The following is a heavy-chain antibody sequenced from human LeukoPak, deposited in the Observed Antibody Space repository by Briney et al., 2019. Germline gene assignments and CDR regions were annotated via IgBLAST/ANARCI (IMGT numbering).Heavy chain of an antibody. CDR2: IRSSGLYT. CDR3: AKDLIVGATRYYFDY. V-gene: IGHV3-21*01. D-gene: IGHD1-26*01. J-gene: IGHJ4*02. Sequence: PGGSLRLSCAASGFTFSDYTMNWVRQAPGKGLEWVSSIRSSGLYTYYADSVKGRFTISRDNAKNSLYLQMNSLTAEDTAVYYCAKDLIVGATRYYFDYWAREPWSPSPQ. CDR1: GFTFSDYT.